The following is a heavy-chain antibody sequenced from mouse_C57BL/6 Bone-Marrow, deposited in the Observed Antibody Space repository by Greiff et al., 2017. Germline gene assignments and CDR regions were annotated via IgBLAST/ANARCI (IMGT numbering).Heavy chain of an antibody. V-gene: IGHV5-4*01. Sequence: EVKLVESGGGLVKPGGSLKLSCAASGFTFSSYAMSWVRQTPEKRLEWVATISDGGSYTYYPANVKGRFTISRDNAKNNLYLQMSHLKSEDTAMYYCARDDYGIWYFDVWGTGTTVTVSS. D-gene: IGHD2-4*01. CDR3: ARDDYGIWYFDV. CDR2: ISDGGSYT. J-gene: IGHJ1*03. CDR1: GFTFSSYA.